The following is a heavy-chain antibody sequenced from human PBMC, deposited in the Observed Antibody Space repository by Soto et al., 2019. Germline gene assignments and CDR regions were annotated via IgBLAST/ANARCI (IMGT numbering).Heavy chain of an antibody. V-gene: IGHV1-3*01. CDR1: GYTFTSYA. CDR3: ARDWDIVVVPAAFRYGMDV. CDR2: INAGNGNT. J-gene: IGHJ6*02. D-gene: IGHD2-2*01. Sequence: GASVKVSCKASGYTFTSYAMHWVRQAPGQRLEWMGWINAGNGNTKYSQKFQGRVTITTDTSASTVYMELSSLRSEDTAVYYCARDWDIVVVPAAFRYGMDVWGQGTTVTV.